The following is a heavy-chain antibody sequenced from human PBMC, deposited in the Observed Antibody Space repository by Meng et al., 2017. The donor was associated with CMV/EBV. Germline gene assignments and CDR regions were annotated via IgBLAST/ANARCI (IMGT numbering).Heavy chain of an antibody. D-gene: IGHD4-17*01. J-gene: IGHJ4*02. Sequence: GGSLRLSCAALGFAVSGDYMSWVRQAPGKGLQWVSVIYSGDSTYYADSVKGRFTISRDNSKNTLYLQMNSRRAEDTAVYYCARAYDYGDYHSCYFSYWGQGTLVTVSS. CDR1: GFAVSGDY. CDR3: ARAYDYGDYHSCYFSY. CDR2: IYSGDST. V-gene: IGHV3-53*01.